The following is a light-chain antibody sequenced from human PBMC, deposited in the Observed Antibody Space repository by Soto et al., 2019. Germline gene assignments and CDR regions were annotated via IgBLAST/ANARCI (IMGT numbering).Light chain of an antibody. J-gene: IGKJ1*01. CDR3: QQYGGSPQT. V-gene: IGKV3-20*01. CDR2: GAS. Sequence: IVVTQSPCTLSLSPGERATLSCRASQSVSNYLAWYQQKPGQAPRLLIYGASSRATGIPDRFSGSGSGTDFTLTISRLEPEDFAVYYCQQYGGSPQTFGQGTKV. CDR1: QSVSNY.